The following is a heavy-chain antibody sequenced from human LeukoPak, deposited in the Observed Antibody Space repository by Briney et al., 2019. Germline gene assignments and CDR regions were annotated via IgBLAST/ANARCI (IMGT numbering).Heavy chain of an antibody. CDR3: AKAHSSSWYPHFDY. J-gene: IGHJ4*02. Sequence: PGGSLRLSCAASGFTFSSYEMNWVRQAPGKGLEWVSYISSSGSTIYYADSVKGRFTISRDNAKNSLYLQMNSLRAEDTAVYYCAKAHSSSWYPHFDYWGQGTLVTVSS. V-gene: IGHV3-48*03. CDR1: GFTFSSYE. D-gene: IGHD6-13*01. CDR2: ISSSGSTI.